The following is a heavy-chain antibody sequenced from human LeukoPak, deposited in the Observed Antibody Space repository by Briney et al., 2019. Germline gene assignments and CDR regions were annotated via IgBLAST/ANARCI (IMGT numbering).Heavy chain of an antibody. CDR1: GYTFTIYD. CDR3: ARAFSLLIAGAFDP. D-gene: IGHD6-19*01. V-gene: IGHV1-8*01. Sequence: ASVKVSCTASGYTFTIYDINWVRQAPGPGLEWMGWMNPNSGNTGYAQKFQGRVTMTRNTSISTAFMELSSLGSEDTAVYYCARAFSLLIAGAFDPWGQGTLVTVSS. J-gene: IGHJ5*02. CDR2: MNPNSGNT.